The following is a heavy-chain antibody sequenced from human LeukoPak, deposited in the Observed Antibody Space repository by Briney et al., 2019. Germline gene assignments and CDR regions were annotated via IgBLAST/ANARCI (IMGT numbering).Heavy chain of an antibody. J-gene: IGHJ6*02. V-gene: IGHV3-48*03. D-gene: IGHD2-2*01. CDR1: RFTISSYQ. CDR3: ARDDCSSTSCSYYYYYGMDV. CDR2: SSCHGSTI. Sequence: GGSLRLSCAASRFTISSYQRNSLRQARGQGLESVSNSSCHGSTIFYAGSGKGRFPIPTHNAKNSLYLQMNSLRAEDTVVYYCARDDCSSTSCSYYYYYGMDVWGQGATVTVSS.